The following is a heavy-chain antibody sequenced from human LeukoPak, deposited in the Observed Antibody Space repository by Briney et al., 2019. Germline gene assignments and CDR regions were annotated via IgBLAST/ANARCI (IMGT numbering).Heavy chain of an antibody. Sequence: SVKVSCKASGYTFTSYDINWVRQAPGQGLEWMGGIIPIFGTANYAQKFQGRVTITADKSTSTAYMELSSLRSEDTAVYYCARGIAAAGPNDFFDYWGQGTLVTVSS. CDR2: IIPIFGTA. V-gene: IGHV1-69*06. D-gene: IGHD6-13*01. CDR3: ARGIAAAGPNDFFDY. J-gene: IGHJ4*02. CDR1: GYTFTSYD.